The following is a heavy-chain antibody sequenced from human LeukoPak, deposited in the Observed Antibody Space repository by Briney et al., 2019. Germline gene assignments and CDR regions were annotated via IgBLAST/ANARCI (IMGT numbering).Heavy chain of an antibody. CDR2: INPSGGST. CDR1: GYTFTSYY. CDR3: ARDRLTTVTTNAGYYYMDV. D-gene: IGHD4-11*01. Sequence: ASVKVSCKASGYTFTSYYMHWVRQAPGQGLEWMGIINPSGGSTSYAQKFQGRVTMTRDMSTSTVYMELSSLRSEDTAVYYCARDRLTTVTTNAGYYYMDVWGKGTTVTVSS. J-gene: IGHJ6*03. V-gene: IGHV1-46*01.